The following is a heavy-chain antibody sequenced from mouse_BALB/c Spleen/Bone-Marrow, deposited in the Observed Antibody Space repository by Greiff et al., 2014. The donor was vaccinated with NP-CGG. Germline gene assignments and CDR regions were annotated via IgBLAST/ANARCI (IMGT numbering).Heavy chain of an antibody. D-gene: IGHD4-1*02. CDR1: GYTFSSYW. CDR3: ARSTGTWDY. J-gene: IGHJ2*01. Sequence: VQVVESGAELMKPGASVKVSCKATGYTFSSYWIEWVKQRPGHGLEWIGEILPGSGSTNYNEKFKGKATFTADTSSNTAYMQLSSLTSEDPAVYYCARSTGTWDYWGQGTTLTVSS. V-gene: IGHV1-9*01. CDR2: ILPGSGST.